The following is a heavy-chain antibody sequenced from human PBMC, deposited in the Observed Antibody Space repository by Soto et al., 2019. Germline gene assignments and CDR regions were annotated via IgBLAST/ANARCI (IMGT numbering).Heavy chain of an antibody. CDR2: IYYSGST. J-gene: IGHJ6*02. CDR1: GGSISSYY. V-gene: IGHV4-59*01. CDR3: ARGRRRVTIFGVVTRGWGMDV. D-gene: IGHD3-3*01. Sequence: PSETLSLTCTVSGGSISSYYWSWIRQPPGKGLEWIGYIYYSGSTNYNPSLKSRVTISVDTSKNQFSLKLSSVTAADTAVYYCARGRRRVTIFGVVTRGWGMDVWGQGTTVTVS.